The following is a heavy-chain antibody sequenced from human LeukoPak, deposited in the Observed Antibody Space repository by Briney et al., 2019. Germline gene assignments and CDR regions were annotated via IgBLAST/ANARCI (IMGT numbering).Heavy chain of an antibody. D-gene: IGHD6-13*01. V-gene: IGHV3-15*01. Sequence: GGSLRLFCAASGFTFSNAWMSWVRQAPGKGLEWVGRIKSKTDGGTTDYAAPVKGRFTISRDDSKNTLYLQMNSLRAEDTAVYYCARDSRSSSWYGAAEYFQHWGQGTLVTVSS. CDR3: ARDSRSSSWYGAAEYFQH. J-gene: IGHJ1*01. CDR1: GFTFSNAW. CDR2: IKSKTDGGTT.